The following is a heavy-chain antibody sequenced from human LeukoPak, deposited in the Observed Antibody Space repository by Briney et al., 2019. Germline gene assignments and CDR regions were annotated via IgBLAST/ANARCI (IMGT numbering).Heavy chain of an antibody. V-gene: IGHV1-3*01. CDR2: INPADGDT. D-gene: IGHD5-18*01. CDR3: AGNGGGYSYGFDY. J-gene: IGHJ4*02. Sequence: ASVKVSCKASGYSFTNYAIHWMRQAPGQSLEWMGWINPADGDTKYSEKFQGRVTVRWDTSASTAYMEMNRLTAEDTAVYYCAGNGGGYSYGFDYWGQGTLVTVSS. CDR1: GYSFTNYA.